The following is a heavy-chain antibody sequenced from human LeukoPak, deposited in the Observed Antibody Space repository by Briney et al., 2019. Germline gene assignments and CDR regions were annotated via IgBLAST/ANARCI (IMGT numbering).Heavy chain of an antibody. CDR3: ARAGRKSRGVDLVRKKETGYYYYMDV. CDR2: IKQDGSEK. CDR1: EFTFFTYW. V-gene: IGHV3-7*01. J-gene: IGHJ6*03. D-gene: IGHD3-10*02. Sequence: GGTLRLSCAASEFTFFTYWMSWVRQAPGKGLEWVANIKQDGSEKYYVDSVKGRFTISRDNAKNSLYLQMNSLRAEDTAVYYCARAGRKSRGVDLVRKKETGYYYYMDVWGKGTTVTVSS.